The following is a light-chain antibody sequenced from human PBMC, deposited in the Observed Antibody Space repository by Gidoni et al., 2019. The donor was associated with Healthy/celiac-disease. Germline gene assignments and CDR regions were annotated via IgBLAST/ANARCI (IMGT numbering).Light chain of an antibody. CDR1: QSDYYSPNNYNY. J-gene: IGKJ4*01. CDR2: WAS. Sequence: DFVMTQSPESLAVSPGERATINCKSSQSDYYSPNNYNYLAWYQQRPGQPPKLLIYWASTRASGVPGRIGGSGSGTDFTLTINNLQAEDVAVYYCQQYITSRPAFXGXTRVEI. V-gene: IGKV4-1*01. CDR3: QQYITSRPA.